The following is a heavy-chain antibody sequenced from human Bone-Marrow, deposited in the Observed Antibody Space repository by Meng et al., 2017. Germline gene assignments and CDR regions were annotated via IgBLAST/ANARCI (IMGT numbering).Heavy chain of an antibody. CDR2: INIRGSTL. V-gene: IGHV3-48*03. J-gene: IGHJ4*02. CDR1: GFTFTSYE. Sequence: GESLKISCAASGFTFTSYEFNWVRQAPGKGLEWISFINIRGSTLYYADSVEGRFTVSRDNAKNSLYLQMNSLRAEDTAVYYCARATQYPVYHFDYWGQGARVTVSS. D-gene: IGHD2-2*02. CDR3: ARATQYPVYHFDY.